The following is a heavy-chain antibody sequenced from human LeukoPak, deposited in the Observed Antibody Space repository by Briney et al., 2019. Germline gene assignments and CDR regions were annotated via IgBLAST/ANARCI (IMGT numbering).Heavy chain of an antibody. V-gene: IGHV6-1*01. CDR3: AREPSVRYFDWSLSSAGYYFDY. J-gene: IGHJ4*02. CDR2: TYYRSKWYN. Sequence: SQTLSLTCAISGDSVSSNSAAWNWIRQSPSRGLEWLGRTYYRSKWYNDYAVSVKSRITINPDTSKNQFSLQLNSVTPEDTAVYYCAREPSVRYFDWSLSSAGYYFDYWGQGTLVTVSS. D-gene: IGHD3-9*01. CDR1: GDSVSSNSAA.